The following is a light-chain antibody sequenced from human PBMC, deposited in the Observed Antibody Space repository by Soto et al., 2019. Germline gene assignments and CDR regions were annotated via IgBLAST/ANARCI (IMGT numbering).Light chain of an antibody. Sequence: QAVLTEPRSACGSPGQSVTISCTGTSSDVGGYNYVSWYQQHPGKAPKLMIYEVSKRPSGVPDRFSGSKSGNTASLTVSGLQPEDEADYYCSSYAGSNKSVFGTGTKVTVL. CDR1: SSDVGGYNY. CDR2: EVS. CDR3: SSYAGSNKSV. V-gene: IGLV2-8*01. J-gene: IGLJ1*01.